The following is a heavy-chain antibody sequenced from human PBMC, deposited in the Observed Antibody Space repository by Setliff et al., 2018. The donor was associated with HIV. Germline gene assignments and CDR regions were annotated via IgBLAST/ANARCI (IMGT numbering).Heavy chain of an antibody. CDR1: GGTFSSYA. CDR3: ARRAAGGSSPNDYMDV. Sequence: SVKVSCKASGGTFSSYAISWVRQAPGQGLEWMGRIIPTFGTANYAQKFQGRVTITADKSTSTAYMELSSLRSEDTAVYYCARRAAGGSSPNDYMDVWGKVTTVAVSS. V-gene: IGHV1-69*06. D-gene: IGHD6-6*01. J-gene: IGHJ6*03. CDR2: IIPTFGTA.